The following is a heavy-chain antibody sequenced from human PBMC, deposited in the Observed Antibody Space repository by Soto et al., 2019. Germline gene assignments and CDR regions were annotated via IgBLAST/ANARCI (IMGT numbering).Heavy chain of an antibody. V-gene: IGHV3-30-3*01. Sequence: QVQLVESGGGVVQPGRSLRLSCAASGFTFSSYAMHWVRQAPGKGLEWVAVISYDGSNKYYADSVKGRFTISRDNSXNXQYLQMNSLRAEDTAVYYCARDGMGTPGIAAADPDYWGQGTLVTVSS. CDR2: ISYDGSNK. J-gene: IGHJ4*02. D-gene: IGHD6-13*01. CDR1: GFTFSSYA. CDR3: ARDGMGTPGIAAADPDY.